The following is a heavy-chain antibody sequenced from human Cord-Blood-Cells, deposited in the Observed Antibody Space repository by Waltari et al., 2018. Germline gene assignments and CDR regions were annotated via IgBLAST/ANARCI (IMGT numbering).Heavy chain of an antibody. D-gene: IGHD6-19*01. J-gene: IGHJ4*02. CDR1: GFSLSNARMG. CDR3: ARTPVYSSGWDYFDV. Sequence: QVTLKESGPVLVKPTETLTLTCTVSGFSLSNARMGVSWIRQPPGKALEWLAHIFSNDEKSYSTPLKSRLTISKDTPKSQVGLTMTNMDPVDTATYYCARTPVYSSGWDYFDVGGQGTLVTVAS. CDR2: IFSNDEK. V-gene: IGHV2-26*01.